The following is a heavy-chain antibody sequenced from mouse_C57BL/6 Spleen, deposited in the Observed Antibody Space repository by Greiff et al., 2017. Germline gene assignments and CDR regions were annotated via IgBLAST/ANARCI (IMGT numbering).Heavy chain of an antibody. Sequence: EVKLMESGGGLVKPGGSLKLSCAASGFTFSDYGMHWVRQAPEKGLEWVAYISSGSSTIYYADTVKGRFTIPRDNAKNTLFLQMTSLRSEDTAMYYCARPHGPYYFDYWGQGTTLTVSS. CDR3: ARPHGPYYFDY. V-gene: IGHV5-17*01. CDR2: ISSGSSTI. J-gene: IGHJ2*01. CDR1: GFTFSDYG.